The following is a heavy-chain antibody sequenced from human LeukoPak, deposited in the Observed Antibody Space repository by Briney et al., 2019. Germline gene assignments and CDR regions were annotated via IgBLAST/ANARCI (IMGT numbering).Heavy chain of an antibody. V-gene: IGHV3-23*01. D-gene: IGHD2-2*01. CDR2: ISGGGGST. Sequence: GGSLRLSCAASGFTFSSYAMSWVRQAPGKGLEWVSAISGGGGSTYYADSVKGRFTISRDNSKNTLYLQMNSLRAEDTAVYYCARRVPAASYYYYGMDVWGQGTTVTVSS. CDR3: ARRVPAASYYYYGMDV. CDR1: GFTFSSYA. J-gene: IGHJ6*02.